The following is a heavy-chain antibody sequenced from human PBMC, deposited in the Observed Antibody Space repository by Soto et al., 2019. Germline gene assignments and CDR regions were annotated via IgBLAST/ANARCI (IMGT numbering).Heavy chain of an antibody. CDR2: IYDSGST. J-gene: IGHJ4*02. D-gene: IGHD6-13*01. CDR1: GDSLSSSY. Sequence: PSDTLSLTCTISGDSLSSSYWSWIRQPPGKGLEWIGYIYDSGSTYYNSSLKSRVTMSVDTSKNQFSLNLSSVTAADTAVYYCARQLIYCGQGTPVTVS. V-gene: IGHV4-59*08. CDR3: ARQLIY.